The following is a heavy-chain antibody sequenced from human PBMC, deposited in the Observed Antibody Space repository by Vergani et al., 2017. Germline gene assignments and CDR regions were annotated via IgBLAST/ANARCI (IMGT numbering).Heavy chain of an antibody. CDR1: GFTFTSSA. CDR2: IVVGSGNT. D-gene: IGHD3-22*01. J-gene: IGHJ2*01. V-gene: IGHV1-58*01. CDR3: ARDGYYDSRYWYFDL. Sequence: QMQLVQSGPEVKKPGTSVKVSCKASGFTFTSSAVQWVRQARGQRLEWIGWIVVGSGNTNYAQKFQERVTITRDMSTSTAYMELSSLRSEDTAVYYCARDGYYDSRYWYFDLWGRGTLVTVSS.